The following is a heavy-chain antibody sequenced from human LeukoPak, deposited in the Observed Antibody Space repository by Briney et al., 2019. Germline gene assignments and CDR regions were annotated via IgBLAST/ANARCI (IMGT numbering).Heavy chain of an antibody. CDR1: GFTFTSYA. V-gene: IGHV3-23*01. CDR2: ISGSGDTT. J-gene: IGHJ4*02. Sequence: GGSLRLSCAAPGFTFTSYAMSWVRQAPGKGLAWVSTISGSGDTTYYADSVKGRFTISRDNSKNTLYLQMNSLRAEDTAIYYCAKESPHFDYWGQGTLVTVSS. CDR3: AKESPHFDY.